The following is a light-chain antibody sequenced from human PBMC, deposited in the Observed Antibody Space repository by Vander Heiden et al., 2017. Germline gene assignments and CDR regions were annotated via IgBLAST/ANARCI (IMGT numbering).Light chain of an antibody. V-gene: IGKV1-39*01. J-gene: IGKJ4*01. CDR1: ESSNIY. CDR2: AAS. CDR3: QQSYMTPLT. Sequence: IQVTQSPSSLSASVGDRVTITCRASESSNIYLNWHQQKPGKAPNLLIYAASSLQSGVPERFSGSGSGTDFTLTISSLQPEDVATYYCQQSYMTPLTFGGGTKVEI.